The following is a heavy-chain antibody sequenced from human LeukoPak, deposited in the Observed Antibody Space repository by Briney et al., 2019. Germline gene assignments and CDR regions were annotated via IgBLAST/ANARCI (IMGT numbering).Heavy chain of an antibody. D-gene: IGHD2-15*01. CDR1: GFTFSDYY. CDR3: ARPVVAATTPDTFDI. V-gene: IGHV3-11*04. Sequence: GGSLRLSCAASGFTFSDYYMSGIGQAPGKGLEWVSYISSGGRTIYYADSVKGRFTMSRDNAKNSLCLQMNSLRAEDTAVYYCARPVVAATTPDTFDIWGQGTMVTVSS. CDR2: ISSGGRTI. J-gene: IGHJ3*02.